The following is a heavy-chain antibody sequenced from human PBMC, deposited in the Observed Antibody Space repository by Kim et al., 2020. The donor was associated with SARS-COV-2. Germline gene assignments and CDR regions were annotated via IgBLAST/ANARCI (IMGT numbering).Heavy chain of an antibody. V-gene: IGHV3-33*01. CDR1: GFTFSSYG. CDR2: IWYDGSNK. CDR3: ASLNRLGENDY. J-gene: IGHJ4*02. Sequence: GGSLRLSCAASGFTFSSYGMHWVRQAPGKGLEWVAVIWYDGSNKYYADSVKGRFTISRDNSKNTLYLQMNSLRAEDTAVYYCASLNRLGENDYWGQGTLVTVSS. D-gene: IGHD3-16*01.